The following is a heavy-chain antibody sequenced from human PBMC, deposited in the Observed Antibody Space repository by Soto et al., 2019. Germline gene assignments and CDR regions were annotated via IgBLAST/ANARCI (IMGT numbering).Heavy chain of an antibody. J-gene: IGHJ4*02. D-gene: IGHD1-1*01. CDR1: GFTFSSYS. CDR3: ASRQNPLDY. CDR2: ISGSGSI. Sequence: EVQLVESGGGLVQPGGSLRLSCAASGFTFSSYSFNWIRQAPGKGLEWVAFISGSGSISYADSVKGRFTISRDNAKNSVYLQMNSLRDEDTAVYYCASRQNPLDYWGQGTLVTVSS. V-gene: IGHV3-48*02.